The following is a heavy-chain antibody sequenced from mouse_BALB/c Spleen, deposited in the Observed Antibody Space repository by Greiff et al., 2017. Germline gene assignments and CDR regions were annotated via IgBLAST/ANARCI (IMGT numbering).Heavy chain of an antibody. CDR2: ITSNGGST. V-gene: IGHV5-6-2*01. CDR3: ARHDLDDYYAMDY. CDR1: GFTFSSYY. J-gene: IGHJ4*01. Sequence: EVQLVESGGGLVKLGGSLKLSCAASGFTFSSYYMSWVRQTPEKRLELVAAITSNGGSTYYPDTVKGRFTISRDNAKNTLYLQMSSLKSEDTALYYCARHDLDDYYAMDYWGQGTSVTVSS.